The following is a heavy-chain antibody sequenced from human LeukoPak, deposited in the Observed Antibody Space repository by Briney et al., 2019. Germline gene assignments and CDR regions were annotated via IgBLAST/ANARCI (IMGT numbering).Heavy chain of an antibody. CDR2: IYYSGST. CDR3: ASSHEITGTTDY. D-gene: IGHD1-20*01. CDR1: GGSISSSSYY. Sequence: SETLSLTCTVSGGSISSSSYYWGWIRQPPGKGLEWIGSIYYSGSTYYSPSLKSRVTISVDTSKNQFSLKLSSVTAADTAVYYCASSHEITGTTDYWGQGTLVTVSS. J-gene: IGHJ4*02. V-gene: IGHV4-39*07.